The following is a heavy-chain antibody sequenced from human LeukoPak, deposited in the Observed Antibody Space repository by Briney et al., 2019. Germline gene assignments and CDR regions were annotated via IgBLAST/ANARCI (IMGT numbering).Heavy chain of an antibody. D-gene: IGHD3-9*01. CDR2: INHSGST. CDR3: ARVYFARFDP. Sequence: SETLSLTCTVSGGSISSAGYYWSWIRQPPGKGPEWIGEINHSGSTNHNSSFKSRVTISLDTSKNQFSLKLSSVTAADTAVYYCARVYFARFDPWGQGTLVTVSS. V-gene: IGHV4-34*01. CDR1: GGSISSAGYY. J-gene: IGHJ5*02.